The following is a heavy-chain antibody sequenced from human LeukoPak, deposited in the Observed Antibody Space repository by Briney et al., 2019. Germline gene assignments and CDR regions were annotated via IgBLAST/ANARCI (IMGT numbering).Heavy chain of an antibody. Sequence: GASVKVSCKASGYTFTSYAMHWVRQAPGQRLEWMGWINAGNGNTKYSQKFQGRVTITRDTSASTAYMELSSLRSEDTAVYYSARDWVAAGRVDYWGQGTLVTVSS. J-gene: IGHJ4*02. D-gene: IGHD6-13*01. CDR3: ARDWVAAGRVDY. CDR1: GYTFTSYA. V-gene: IGHV1-3*01. CDR2: INAGNGNT.